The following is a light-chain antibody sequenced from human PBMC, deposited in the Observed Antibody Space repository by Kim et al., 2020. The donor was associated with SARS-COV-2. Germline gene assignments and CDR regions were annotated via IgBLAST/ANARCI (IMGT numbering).Light chain of an antibody. CDR2: NND. J-gene: IGLJ1*01. CDR3: ASWDDTLIDSHV. V-gene: IGLV1-44*01. CDR1: SSNIGSNT. Sequence: QSVLTQPPSASGTPGQRVTISCSGSSSNIGSNTVHWYRQVPGTAPKLLLYNNDRRPSGVPDRFSGSKSGTSASLAISGLQSEDEADYYCASWDDTLIDSHVFGTGTKVTVL.